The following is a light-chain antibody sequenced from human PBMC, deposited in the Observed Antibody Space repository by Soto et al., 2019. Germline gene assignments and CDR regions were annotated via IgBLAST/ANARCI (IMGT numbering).Light chain of an antibody. V-gene: IGKV1-5*03. CDR1: QSITTW. Sequence: DIQMTQSPSTLSASVGERVTITCRASQSITTWLAWYQQKPGKAPKLLIYKASRLEGGVPSRFSGSGSGTEFNITISSLQPDDFATYYCQQYNTYPLTFGGGTTLEIK. CDR2: KAS. CDR3: QQYNTYPLT. J-gene: IGKJ4*01.